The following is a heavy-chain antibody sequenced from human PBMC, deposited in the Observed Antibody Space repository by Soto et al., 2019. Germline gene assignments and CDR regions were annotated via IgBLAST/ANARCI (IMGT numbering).Heavy chain of an antibody. V-gene: IGHV3-73*01. Sequence: GGSLRLSCAASGFTFSGSAMHWVRQASGKGLEWVGRIRSKANSYATAYAASVKGRLTISRDDSKNTAYLQMNSLKTEDTAVYYCTRTEIWWGSEGHFDYWGQGTLVTVSS. CDR1: GFTFSGSA. CDR3: TRTEIWWGSEGHFDY. J-gene: IGHJ4*02. CDR2: IRSKANSYAT. D-gene: IGHD3-16*01.